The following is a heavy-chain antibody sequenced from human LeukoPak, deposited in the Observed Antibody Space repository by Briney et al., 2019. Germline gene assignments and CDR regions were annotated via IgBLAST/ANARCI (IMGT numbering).Heavy chain of an antibody. D-gene: IGHD3-22*01. CDR2: ISYDGSNK. CDR3: ARNYDSSGYYGDY. Sequence: GGSLRLSCAASGFTFSSYAMHWVRQAPGKGLEWVAVISYDGSNKYYADSVKGRFTISRDNAKNSLYLQMNSLRAEDTAVYYCARNYDSSGYYGDYWGQGTLVTVSS. J-gene: IGHJ4*02. CDR1: GFTFSSYA. V-gene: IGHV3-30*04.